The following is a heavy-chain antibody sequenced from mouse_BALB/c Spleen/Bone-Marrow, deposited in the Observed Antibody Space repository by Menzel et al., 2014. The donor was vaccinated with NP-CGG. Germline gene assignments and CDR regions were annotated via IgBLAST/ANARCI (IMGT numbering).Heavy chain of an antibody. J-gene: IGHJ3*01. CDR3: ARGQLLAY. V-gene: IGHV1-12*01. CDR2: IYPGNGGT. D-gene: IGHD3-3*01. CDR1: GYIFXSYN. Sequence: QVQLKESGAELVRSGASVKMSCKASGYIFXSYNIHWVKQTPGQGLEWIGHIYPGNGGTNYNQKFKGKATLTADTSSSTAYMQISSLTSEDSAVYFCARGQLLAYWGQGTLVTVSA.